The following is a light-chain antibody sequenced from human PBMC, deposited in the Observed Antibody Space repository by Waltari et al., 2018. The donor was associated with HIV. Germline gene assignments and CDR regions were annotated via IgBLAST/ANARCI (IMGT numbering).Light chain of an antibody. V-gene: IGLV1-47*01. Sequence: QSVLTQPPSASGTPGQRVTIPCSGSSSNIGSNYVYCYQQLPGTAPKLLIYRNNQRPSGVPDRFSGSKSGTSASLAISGLRSEDEADYYCATWDDSLSGLWVFGGGTKLTVL. CDR1: SSNIGSNY. CDR3: ATWDDSLSGLWV. J-gene: IGLJ3*02. CDR2: RNN.